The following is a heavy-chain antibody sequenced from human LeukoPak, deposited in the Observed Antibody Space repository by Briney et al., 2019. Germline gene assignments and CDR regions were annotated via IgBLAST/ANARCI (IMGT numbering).Heavy chain of an antibody. CDR1: GYTFTSYG. Sequence: ASVKVSCKASGYTFTSYGISWVRQAPGQGLEWMGWISAYNGNTNYAQKLQGRVTMTTDTSTSTAYMELRSLRSEDTAVYYCARDKSPYDSSGYYPYWGQGTLVTVSS. V-gene: IGHV1-18*01. J-gene: IGHJ4*02. CDR3: ARDKSPYDSSGYYPY. CDR2: ISAYNGNT. D-gene: IGHD3-22*01.